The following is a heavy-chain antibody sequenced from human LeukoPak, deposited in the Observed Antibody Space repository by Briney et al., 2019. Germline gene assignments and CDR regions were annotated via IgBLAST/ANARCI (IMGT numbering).Heavy chain of an antibody. CDR1: GGSISSTTYY. Sequence: SETLSLTCTVSGGSISSTTYYWGWLRQPPGKGLEWIGRIYYSGSTYYNPSLKSRVTISVDTSTNQFSLKLSSVTATDTVVYYCARLHWDSGYYYYYMDVWGKGTTVTVSS. J-gene: IGHJ6*03. CDR3: ARLHWDSGYYYYYMDV. CDR2: IYYSGST. V-gene: IGHV4-39*01. D-gene: IGHD3-10*01.